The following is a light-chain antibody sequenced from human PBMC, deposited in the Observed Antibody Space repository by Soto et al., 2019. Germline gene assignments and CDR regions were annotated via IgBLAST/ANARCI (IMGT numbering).Light chain of an antibody. CDR1: QSVSSS. Sequence: EIVLTQSPATLSLSPGERATLSCRASQSVSSSLAWYQQKPGQAPRLLIYAASNRATGIPTRFSGSGSGTDFTLTINRLEPEDFALYYCQQYGDSPLTFGGGTKVEVK. J-gene: IGKJ4*01. V-gene: IGKV3-11*01. CDR3: QQYGDSPLT. CDR2: AAS.